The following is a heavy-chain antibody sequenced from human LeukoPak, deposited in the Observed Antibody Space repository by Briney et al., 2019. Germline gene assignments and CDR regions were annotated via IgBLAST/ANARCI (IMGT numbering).Heavy chain of an antibody. CDR2: INQDGSEK. Sequence: EGSLRLSCAASGFTFGSDWMTWVRQAPGKGLEWVANINQDGSEKYYVDSVKGRFTISRDNAKNSLYLQMNSLRAEDTAVYYCARDIGPYDSSGYYDAFDIWGQGTMVTVSS. CDR3: ARDIGPYDSSGYYDAFDI. D-gene: IGHD3-22*01. CDR1: GFTFGSDW. J-gene: IGHJ3*02. V-gene: IGHV3-7*01.